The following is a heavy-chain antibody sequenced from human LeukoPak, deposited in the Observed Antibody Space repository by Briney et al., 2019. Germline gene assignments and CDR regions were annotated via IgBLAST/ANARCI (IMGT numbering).Heavy chain of an antibody. D-gene: IGHD5-12*01. CDR2: ISSSGSTI. CDR3: ARGPPLRLGAFDI. J-gene: IGHJ3*02. V-gene: IGHV3-48*03. Sequence: GGSLRLSCAASGFTFSSYEMNWVRQAPGKGLEWVSYISSSGSTIYYADSVKGRLTLSRDNSKNTLYLQMNNLRAEDTAIYYCARGPPLRLGAFDIWGQGTMVTVSS. CDR1: GFTFSSYE.